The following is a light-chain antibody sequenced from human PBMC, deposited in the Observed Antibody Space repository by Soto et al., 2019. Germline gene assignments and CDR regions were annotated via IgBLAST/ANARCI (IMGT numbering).Light chain of an antibody. CDR1: SSDVGGFNY. CDR2: DVT. J-gene: IGLJ1*01. Sequence: QSALTQPASVSGSPGQSITISCTGTSSDVGGFNYVSWYQQHPGKAPKLMIYDVTNRPSGVSYRFSGSKSGTTASLTISGLQAEDEAEYYCNSYTSSSTYVFGTGTEVTVL. CDR3: NSYTSSSTYV. V-gene: IGLV2-14*03.